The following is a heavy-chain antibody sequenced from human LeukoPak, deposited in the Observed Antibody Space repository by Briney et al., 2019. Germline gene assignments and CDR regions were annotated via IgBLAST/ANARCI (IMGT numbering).Heavy chain of an antibody. J-gene: IGHJ4*02. D-gene: IGHD3-3*01. CDR3: ARLLVFWSGPDY. CDR1: GGSFSGYY. CDR2: INHSGST. Sequence: PSETLSLTCAVYGGSFSGYYWSWIRQPPGKGLEWIGEINHSGSTNYNPSLKSRVTISVDTSKNQFSLKLSSVTAADTAVYYCARLLVFWSGPDYWGQATLVTVSS. V-gene: IGHV4-34*01.